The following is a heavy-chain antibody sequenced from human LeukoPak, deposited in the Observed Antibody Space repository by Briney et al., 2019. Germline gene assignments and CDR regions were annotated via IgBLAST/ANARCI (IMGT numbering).Heavy chain of an antibody. CDR1: GFSFGISA. CDR3: EKGIYSSGWSYFDY. CDR2: LSGSGVTT. J-gene: IGHJ4*01. D-gene: IGHD6-25*01. V-gene: IGHV3-23*01. Sequence: GGSLRLSCAASGFSFGISAMSWVRQAPGKGLEWVSTLSGSGVTTYYADSVKGRFTISRDNSKNTLYLQMNSLRAEDTAVYYCEKGIYSSGWSYFDYWGHGALVTVSS.